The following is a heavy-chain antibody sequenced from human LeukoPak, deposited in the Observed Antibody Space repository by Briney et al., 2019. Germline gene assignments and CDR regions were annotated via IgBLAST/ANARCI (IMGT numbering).Heavy chain of an antibody. V-gene: IGHV1-18*01. J-gene: IGHJ4*02. D-gene: IGHD6-25*01. CDR1: GYTXSSXG. CDR2: ISAYNGNT. CDR3: ARDAGITAPTPGY. Sequence: ASVKVSCKASGYTXSSXGISXXRXXPGQGXXWMGRISAYNGNTNYAQNLQGRVTMTTDTSTSTAYMEVRSLRSDDTAVYYCARDAGITAPTPGYWGQGTLVTVSS.